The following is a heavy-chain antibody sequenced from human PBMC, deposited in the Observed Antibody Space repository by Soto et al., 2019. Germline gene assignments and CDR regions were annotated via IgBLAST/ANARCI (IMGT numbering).Heavy chain of an antibody. D-gene: IGHD5-18*01. CDR2: ISYDGSNK. V-gene: IGHV3-30*18. Sequence: GGSLRLSCAASGFTFSSYGMHWVRQAPGKGLEWVAVISYDGSNKYYADSVKGRFTISRDNSKNTLYLQMNSLRAEDTAVYYCAKDGWIQLAVVYFDYWGQGTLVTVSS. J-gene: IGHJ4*02. CDR3: AKDGWIQLAVVYFDY. CDR1: GFTFSSYG.